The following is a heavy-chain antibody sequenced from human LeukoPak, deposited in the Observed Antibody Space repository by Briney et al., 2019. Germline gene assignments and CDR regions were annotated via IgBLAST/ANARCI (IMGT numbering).Heavy chain of an antibody. Sequence: GGSLRLSCAASGFTSSSYGMHWVRQAPGKGLEWVAFIRYDGSNKYYADSVKGRFTISRDNSKNTLYLQMNSLRAEDTAVYYCAKDLGDIVVVPAAIPYGAFDIWGQGTMVTVSS. CDR1: GFTSSSYG. D-gene: IGHD2-2*01. CDR3: AKDLGDIVVVPAAIPYGAFDI. V-gene: IGHV3-30*02. J-gene: IGHJ3*02. CDR2: IRYDGSNK.